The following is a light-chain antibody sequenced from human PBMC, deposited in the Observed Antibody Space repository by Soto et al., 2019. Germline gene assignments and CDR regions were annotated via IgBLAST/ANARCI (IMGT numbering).Light chain of an antibody. CDR2: ATS. J-gene: IGKJ5*01. CDR1: ESVSRN. CDR3: QPYNDWPPIT. V-gene: IGKV3D-15*01. Sequence: TQSPGTLSLSQGERDTLYCRASESVSRNYIAWYQQKPGQAPRLLIFATSNTATGIPDRFGGSGSGTEFTLTISSLQSEDFAVYYCQPYNDWPPITSAHGTLPEIK.